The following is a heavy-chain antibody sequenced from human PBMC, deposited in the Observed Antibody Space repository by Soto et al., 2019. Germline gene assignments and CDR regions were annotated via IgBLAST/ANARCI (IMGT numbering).Heavy chain of an antibody. V-gene: IGHV4-59*01. CDR1: GGSISSYY. CDR2: IYYSGST. D-gene: IGHD2-8*01. Sequence: SETLSLTCTVSGGSISSYYWSWIRQPPGKGLEWIGYIYYSGSTNYNPSLKSRVTISVDTSKNQFSLKLSSVTAADTAVYYCARVTYCTNGVCPEYYYYYYMDVWGKGTTVTVSS. J-gene: IGHJ6*03. CDR3: ARVTYCTNGVCPEYYYYYYMDV.